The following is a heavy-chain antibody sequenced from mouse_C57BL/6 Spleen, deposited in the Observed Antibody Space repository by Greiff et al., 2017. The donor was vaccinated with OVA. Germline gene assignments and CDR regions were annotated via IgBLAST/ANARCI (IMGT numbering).Heavy chain of an antibody. CDR2: ISSGSSTI. CDR1: GFTFSDYG. V-gene: IGHV5-17*01. Sequence: EVQGVESGGGLVKPGGSLKLSCAASGFTFSDYGMHWVSQAPEKGLEWVAYISSGSSTIYYADTVKGRFTISRDNAKDTMFLQRTRLRSADTDMYYCERRVGGGAMDYWGQGTSVTVSS. D-gene: IGHD1-1*02. J-gene: IGHJ4*01. CDR3: ERRVGGGAMDY.